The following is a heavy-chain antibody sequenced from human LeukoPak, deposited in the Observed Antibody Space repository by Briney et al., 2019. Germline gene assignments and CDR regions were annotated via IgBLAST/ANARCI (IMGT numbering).Heavy chain of an antibody. Sequence: GGSLRLSCAASGFTFSSYSMNWVRQAPGKGLEWVSSISSSSSYVYYADSVKGRFTISRDNAKNSLYLQMNSLRAEDTAVYYCARASEWLYGDYWGQGTLVTVSS. V-gene: IGHV3-21*01. J-gene: IGHJ4*02. D-gene: IGHD3-3*01. CDR2: ISSSSSYV. CDR1: GFTFSSYS. CDR3: ARASEWLYGDY.